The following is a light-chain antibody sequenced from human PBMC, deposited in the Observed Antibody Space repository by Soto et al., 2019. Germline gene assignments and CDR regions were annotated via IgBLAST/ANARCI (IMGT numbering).Light chain of an antibody. J-gene: IGKJ2*01. V-gene: IGKV3-11*01. CDR3: QLRSNWPPYT. Sequence: EIVLTQSPATLSLSPGERATLSCRASQSVSSYLAWYQQKPGQAPRLLIYDASNRATGIPARFSGSGSGTDFTLTISSLEPEDFAVYYCQLRSNWPPYTFGQGTKLVIK. CDR2: DAS. CDR1: QSVSSY.